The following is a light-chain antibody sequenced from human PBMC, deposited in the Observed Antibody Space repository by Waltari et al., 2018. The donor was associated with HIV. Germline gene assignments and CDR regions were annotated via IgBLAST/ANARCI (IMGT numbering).Light chain of an antibody. Sequence: QSALTPPASVSGSPGQSVTLSCTATTSAFGPYNFVSWYQQHPANVPKVIIYRVTSRPSGVPPRFSGSKSGNTASLTISGLRAEDEALYYCSTHTGNDTLAFGGGTKLTVL. CDR2: RVT. V-gene: IGLV2-14*03. CDR3: STHTGNDTLA. CDR1: TSAFGPYNF. J-gene: IGLJ2*01.